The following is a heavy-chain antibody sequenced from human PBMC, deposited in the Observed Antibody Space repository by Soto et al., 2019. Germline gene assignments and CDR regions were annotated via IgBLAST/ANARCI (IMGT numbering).Heavy chain of an antibody. D-gene: IGHD6-13*01. V-gene: IGHV1-46*01. CDR3: ARDLAAGDY. J-gene: IGHJ4*02. CDR2: INPTSGST. CDR1: GYTFTNYY. Sequence: QVQLVQSGAEVKKPGASVKVSCKASGYTFTNYYIHWVRQAPGQGLEWMGIINPTSGSTNYAQKFQGRVTLSMDTSTSAVYMQLSSLRFEDTAVYYSARDLAAGDYWGQGTLVTVSS.